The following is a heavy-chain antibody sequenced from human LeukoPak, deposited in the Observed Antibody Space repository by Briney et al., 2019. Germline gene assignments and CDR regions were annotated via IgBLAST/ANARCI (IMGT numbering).Heavy chain of an antibody. D-gene: IGHD6-19*01. CDR2: IYYSGST. CDR3: ASSSSDWYRYMDV. V-gene: IGHV4-59*01. J-gene: IGHJ6*03. Sequence: SETLSLTCTVSGGSISSYYWSWIRQPPGKGLEWIGYIYYSGSTNYNPSLKSRVTISVDTSKNQFSLKLSSVTAADTAVYYCASSSSDWYRYMDVWGKGTTVTVSS. CDR1: GGSISSYY.